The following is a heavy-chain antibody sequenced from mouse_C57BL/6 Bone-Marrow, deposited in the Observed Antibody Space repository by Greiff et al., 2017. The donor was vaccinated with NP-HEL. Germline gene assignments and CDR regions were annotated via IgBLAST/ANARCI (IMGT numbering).Heavy chain of an antibody. CDR3: AIDSSGYVGAY. CDR1: GYTFTSYW. D-gene: IGHD3-2*02. J-gene: IGHJ3*01. V-gene: IGHV1-64*01. Sequence: QVQLQQPGAELVKPGASVKLSCKASGYTFTSYWMHWVKQRPGQGLEWIGMIHPTSGSTNYNEKSKSKATLTVDKSSSTAYMQLSSLTSEDSAVYYCAIDSSGYVGAYWGQGTLVTVSA. CDR2: IHPTSGST.